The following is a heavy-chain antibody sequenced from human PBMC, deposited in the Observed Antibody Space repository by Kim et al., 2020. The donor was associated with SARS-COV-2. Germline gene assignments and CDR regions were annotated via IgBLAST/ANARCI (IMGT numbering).Heavy chain of an antibody. CDR2: ISWDGGST. CDR1: GFTFDDYT. D-gene: IGHD1-26*01. J-gene: IGHJ4*02. CDR3: AKDHHSGSYLYYFDY. V-gene: IGHV3-43*01. Sequence: GGSLRLSCAASGFTFDDYTMHWVRQAPGKGLEWVSLISWDGGSTYYADSVKGRFTISRDNSKNSLYLQMNSLRTEDTALYYCAKDHHSGSYLYYFDYWGQGTLVTVSS.